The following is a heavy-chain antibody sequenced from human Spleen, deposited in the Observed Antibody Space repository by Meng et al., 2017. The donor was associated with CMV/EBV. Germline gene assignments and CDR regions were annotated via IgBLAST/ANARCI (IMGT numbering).Heavy chain of an antibody. J-gene: IGHJ4*02. V-gene: IGHV3-30*04. CDR3: ARDKEGEMLPDY. CDR1: GFTFSNYA. D-gene: IGHD2-21*01. CDR2: ISYDGSNK. Sequence: CAASGFTFSNYAMHWVRQAPGKGLEWVAVISYDGSNKYYADSVKGRFTISRDNSKNTLYLQMNSLRAEDTGVYYCARDKEGEMLPDYWGQGTLVTVSS.